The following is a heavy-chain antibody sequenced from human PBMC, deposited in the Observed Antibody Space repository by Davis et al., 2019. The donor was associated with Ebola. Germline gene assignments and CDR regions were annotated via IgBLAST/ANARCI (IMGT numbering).Heavy chain of an antibody. D-gene: IGHD4-23*01. CDR3: TTDYGGNPDAFDI. Sequence: GESLKISCAASGFTFYSYAMSWVRQAPGKGLEWVGRIESKTDGGTTDYAAPVKGRFTISRDDSKNTLYLQMNSLKTEDTAVYYCTTDYGGNPDAFDIWGQGTMVTVSS. V-gene: IGHV3-15*04. CDR1: GFTFYSYA. CDR2: IESKTDGGTT. J-gene: IGHJ3*02.